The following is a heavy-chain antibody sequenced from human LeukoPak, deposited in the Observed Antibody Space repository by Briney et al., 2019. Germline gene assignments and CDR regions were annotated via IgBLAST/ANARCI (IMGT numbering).Heavy chain of an antibody. J-gene: IGHJ5*02. Sequence: PSETLSLTCADSGGSISSNNWWSWVRQPPGKGLERIGEIYHCGNANYNPSLKTRVTMSVDKSKNQFSLILSSVTAADTAVYYCAMQSVTELGNWFDPWGQGTLVTVSS. D-gene: IGHD1-14*01. CDR1: GGSISSNNW. V-gene: IGHV4-4*02. CDR3: AMQSVTELGNWFDP. CDR2: IYHCGNA.